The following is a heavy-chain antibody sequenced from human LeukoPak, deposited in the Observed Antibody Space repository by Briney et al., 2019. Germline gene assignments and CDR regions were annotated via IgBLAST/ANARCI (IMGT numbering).Heavy chain of an antibody. V-gene: IGHV3-66*01. Sequence: PGGSLRLSCAASGFTVSSNYMSWVRQAPGKGLEWVSVIYSGGSTYYADSVKGRFTISRDNSKNTLYLQMNSLRAEDTAVYYCAKDQYCGGDCYDAFDIWGQGTMVTVSS. CDR1: GFTVSSNY. CDR2: IYSGGST. D-gene: IGHD2-21*01. CDR3: AKDQYCGGDCYDAFDI. J-gene: IGHJ3*02.